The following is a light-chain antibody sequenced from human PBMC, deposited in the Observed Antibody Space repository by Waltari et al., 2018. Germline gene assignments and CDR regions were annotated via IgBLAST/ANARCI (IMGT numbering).Light chain of an antibody. CDR1: QSMGRD. Sequence: EIVLTQSQGTLSLSPGERATLSCRASQSMGRDFVWYQQKPGQAPRLLIYAASSRATGIPDTFSGSGSGTDFTLTISGLEPEDLAVYYGQNHERLPATFGQGTKVEIK. CDR2: AAS. V-gene: IGKV3-20*01. J-gene: IGKJ1*01. CDR3: QNHERLPAT.